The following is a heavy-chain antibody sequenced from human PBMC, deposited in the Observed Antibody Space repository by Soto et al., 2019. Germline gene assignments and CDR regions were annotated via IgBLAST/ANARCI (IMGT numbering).Heavy chain of an antibody. CDR3: AKDPANVEIHGAFDY. V-gene: IGHV3-30*18. D-gene: IGHD4-17*01. Sequence: QVQLVESGGGVVQPGRSLRPSCAASGFTFSNYGMHWVRQAPGKGLEWVALISYDGYNKYYADSVKGRFTISRDSSKSTLYLQMDSLKAEDTAVYYCAKDPANVEIHGAFDYWGQGTLVTVSS. CDR1: GFTFSNYG. J-gene: IGHJ4*02. CDR2: ISYDGYNK.